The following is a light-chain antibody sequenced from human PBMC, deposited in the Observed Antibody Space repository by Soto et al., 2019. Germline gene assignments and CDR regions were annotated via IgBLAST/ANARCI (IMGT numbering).Light chain of an antibody. CDR2: GAS. J-gene: IGKJ4*01. V-gene: IGKV3-15*01. CDR1: HGIGTA. Sequence: EIVMTQSPATLSVSPGEGATLSCRASHGIGTALAWYQQKPGQTPRLLMYGASIRATVVPARFSGSASGTEFTRTITSLQYEDFAVYYCQHYSDWPLTFGGGTKVESK. CDR3: QHYSDWPLT.